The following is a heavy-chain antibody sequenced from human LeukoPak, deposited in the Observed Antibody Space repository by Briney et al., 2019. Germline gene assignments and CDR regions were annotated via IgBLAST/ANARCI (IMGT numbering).Heavy chain of an antibody. V-gene: IGHV3-23*01. J-gene: IGHJ4*02. CDR1: GFTFSSYA. CDR2: ISGSDGST. D-gene: IGHD3-10*01. Sequence: GGSLRLSCAASGFTFSSYAMSWVRQAPGKGLEWVSAISGSDGSTYYADSVKGRFTISRDNSKNTLYLQMNSLRAEDTAVYYCAGSSRIWFGELLWDFDYWGQGTLVTVSS. CDR3: AGSSRIWFGELLWDFDY.